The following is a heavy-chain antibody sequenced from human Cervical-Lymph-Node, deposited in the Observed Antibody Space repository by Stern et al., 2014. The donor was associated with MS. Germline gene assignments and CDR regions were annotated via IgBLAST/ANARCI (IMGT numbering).Heavy chain of an antibody. J-gene: IGHJ4*02. CDR2: IWYDGSNK. CDR1: GFTFSSYG. V-gene: IGHV3-33*01. D-gene: IGHD5-18*01. CDR3: ARDRLGYSYGFGFDY. Sequence: DQLVESGGGVVQPGRSLRLSCAASGFTFSSYGMHWVRQAPGKGLEWVAVIWYDGSNKYYADSVKGRFTISRDNSKNTLYLQMNSLRAEDTAVYYCARDRLGYSYGFGFDYWGQGTLVTVSS.